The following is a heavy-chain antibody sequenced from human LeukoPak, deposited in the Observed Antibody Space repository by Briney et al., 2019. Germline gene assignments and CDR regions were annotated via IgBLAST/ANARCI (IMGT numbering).Heavy chain of an antibody. V-gene: IGHV3-74*01. CDR1: GFTFSSHW. CDR3: ARGLYGAHVD. CDR2: INSGGSST. D-gene: IGHD4/OR15-4a*01. J-gene: IGHJ4*02. Sequence: GGSLRLSCAASGFTFSSHWMYWVRHGPGKGLVWVSRINSGGSSTSYADSVKGRFTISRDNAKNTLYLQMNSLRVEDTAIYYCARGLYGAHVDWGQGTLVTVSA.